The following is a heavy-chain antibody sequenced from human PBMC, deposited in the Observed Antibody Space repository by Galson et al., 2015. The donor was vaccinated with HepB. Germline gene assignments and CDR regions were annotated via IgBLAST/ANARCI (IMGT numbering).Heavy chain of an antibody. Sequence: SLRLSCAASGFTFSSYSMNWARQAPGKGLEWVSYISSSSSTIYYADSVKGRFTISRDNAKNSLYLQMNSLRAEDTAVYYCARDGSSGYYHTFDYWGQGTLVTVSS. CDR2: ISSSSSTI. CDR1: GFTFSSYS. CDR3: ARDGSSGYYHTFDY. D-gene: IGHD3-22*01. V-gene: IGHV3-48*01. J-gene: IGHJ4*02.